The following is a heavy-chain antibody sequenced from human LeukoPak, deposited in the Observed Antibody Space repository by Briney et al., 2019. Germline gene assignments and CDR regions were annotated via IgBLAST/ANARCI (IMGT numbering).Heavy chain of an antibody. D-gene: IGHD3-16*01. CDR1: GYTFTSYD. V-gene: IGHV1-8*01. J-gene: IGHJ4*02. Sequence: GASVKVSGKASGYTFTSYDLNWVRQATGQGLEWMVWMNPNSGKTGYAQKFQGRVTMNRNTSISTAYMELGSLRSEDTAVYYCARSPITFGGVKTPDYWGQGTLVTVSS. CDR2: MNPNSGKT. CDR3: ARSPITFGGVKTPDY.